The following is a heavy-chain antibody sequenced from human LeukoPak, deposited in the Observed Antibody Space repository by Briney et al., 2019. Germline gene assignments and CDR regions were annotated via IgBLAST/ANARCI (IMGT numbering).Heavy chain of an antibody. Sequence: PGRSLRLSCAASGFTFSSYAMHWVRHAPPKGLQWGAVITYEGSNKNYADSLKGRFTISRDNSKNTLFLQMNRLRAEDTAVYYCARDSNYYDSSGYSRIGAFDIWGQGTMVTVSS. J-gene: IGHJ3*02. D-gene: IGHD3-22*01. CDR3: ARDSNYYDSSGYSRIGAFDI. V-gene: IGHV3-30-3*01. CDR2: ITYEGSNK. CDR1: GFTFSSYA.